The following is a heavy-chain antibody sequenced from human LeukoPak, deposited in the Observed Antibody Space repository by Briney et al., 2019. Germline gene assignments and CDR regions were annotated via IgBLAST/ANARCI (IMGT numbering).Heavy chain of an antibody. V-gene: IGHV3-23*01. CDR3: VKDTMATILPLYYFDY. CDR1: GFTFSSYA. CDR2: ISGSGGST. D-gene: IGHD5-24*01. Sequence: TGGSLRLSCAASGFTFSSYAMSWVRQAPGKGLEWVSAISGSGGSTYYADSVKGRFTISRDNSKNTLYLQMNSLRAEDTAVYYCVKDTMATILPLYYFDYWGQGTLVTVSS. J-gene: IGHJ4*02.